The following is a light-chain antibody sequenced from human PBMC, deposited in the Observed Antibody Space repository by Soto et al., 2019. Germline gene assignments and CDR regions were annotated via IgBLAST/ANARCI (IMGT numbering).Light chain of an antibody. CDR1: QSVSSN. CDR2: GAS. Sequence: EIVMTQSPATLSVSPGERATLSCTASQSVSSNLAWYQQKAGQAPRLLIYGASTRATGIPVRFSGSGSGTEFTLTISSLQSEDFAVYYCQQYNNWPRTFGQGTKVEIK. V-gene: IGKV3-15*01. J-gene: IGKJ1*01. CDR3: QQYNNWPRT.